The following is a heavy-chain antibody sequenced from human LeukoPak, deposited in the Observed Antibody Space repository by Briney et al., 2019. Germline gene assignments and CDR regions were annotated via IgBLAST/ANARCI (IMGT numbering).Heavy chain of an antibody. D-gene: IGHD5-12*01. CDR1: GGSFSGYY. J-gene: IGHJ5*02. CDR3: ASLRWPRLGWFDP. Sequence: SETLSLTCAVYGGSFSGYYWSWIRQPPGKGLEWIGEINHSGSTNYNPSLKSRVTISVDTSKNQFSLKLSSVTAAVTAVYYCASLRWPRLGWFDPWGQGTLVTVSS. V-gene: IGHV4-34*01. CDR2: INHSGST.